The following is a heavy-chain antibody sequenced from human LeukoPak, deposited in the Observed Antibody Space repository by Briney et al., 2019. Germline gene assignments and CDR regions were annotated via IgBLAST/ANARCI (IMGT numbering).Heavy chain of an antibody. CDR1: GFTFSSYA. V-gene: IGHV3-30*04. CDR2: ISYDGSNK. D-gene: IGHD2-2*02. J-gene: IGHJ4*02. CDR3: ARPPHSCSSTSCYSQY. Sequence: PGGSLRLSCAASGFTFSSYAMHWVRQAPGKGLEWVAIISYDGSNKYYADSVKGRFTISRDNSKNTLYLQMNSLRAEDTAVYFCARPPHSCSSTSCYSQYWGQGTLVTVSP.